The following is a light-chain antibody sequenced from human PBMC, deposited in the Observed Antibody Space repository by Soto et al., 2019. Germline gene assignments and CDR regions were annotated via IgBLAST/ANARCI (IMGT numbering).Light chain of an antibody. V-gene: IGKV1-39*01. Sequence: DIQMTQSPSSLSASVGDRVTITCRASQKISRYLNWYQQKPGLAPKLLMFAASNLQSGVPSRFSGSGSGTEFTLTISSLQPDDFATYYCQQYNGFFTFGQGTKVDIK. CDR1: QKISRY. CDR3: QQYNGFFT. J-gene: IGKJ1*01. CDR2: AAS.